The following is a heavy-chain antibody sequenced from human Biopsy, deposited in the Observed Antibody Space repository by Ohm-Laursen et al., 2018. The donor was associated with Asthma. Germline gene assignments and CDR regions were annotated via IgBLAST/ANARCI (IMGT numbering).Heavy chain of an antibody. V-gene: IGHV1-2*06. D-gene: IGHD3-9*01. J-gene: IGHJ6*02. CDR3: AREAYDILTGYYGGGGMDV. CDR2: IIPNSGDT. Sequence: ASVKVSCKASGYTLTGYYMHWVRQAPGQGLEWMGRIIPNSGDTKYAQKLQGRVTMTTDTSTSTAYMELRSLRSDDTAVYYCAREAYDILTGYYGGGGMDVWGQGTTVTVSS. CDR1: GYTLTGYY.